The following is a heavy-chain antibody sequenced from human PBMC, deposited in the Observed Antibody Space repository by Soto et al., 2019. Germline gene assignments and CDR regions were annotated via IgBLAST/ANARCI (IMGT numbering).Heavy chain of an antibody. CDR2: INPKSGGT. D-gene: IGHD2-8*01. Sequence: ASVKVSCKTSGYTFTDYHIHWVRQAPGQGLEWLGRINPKSGGTSTAQKFQGWVTMTTDTSISTASMELTRLTSDDAAIYYCARGDSTDCSNGVCSFFYNHDMDVWGQGTTVTVSS. J-gene: IGHJ6*02. V-gene: IGHV1-2*04. CDR3: ARGDSTDCSNGVCSFFYNHDMDV. CDR1: GYTFTDYH.